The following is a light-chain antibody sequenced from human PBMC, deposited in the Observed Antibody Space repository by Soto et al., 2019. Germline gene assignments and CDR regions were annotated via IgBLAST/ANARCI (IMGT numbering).Light chain of an antibody. CDR2: AAS. CDR1: QSVSSDY. Sequence: VFTQSPATLSFSHGQRSTLSCMASQSVSSDYLAWYQQRPGQAPRLLIYAASSRATGIPDRFSGSGSGTDFTLTISRLEPEDFAVYYCQQYSDSVGTFGQGTKVDIK. V-gene: IGKV3-20*01. J-gene: IGKJ1*01. CDR3: QQYSDSVGT.